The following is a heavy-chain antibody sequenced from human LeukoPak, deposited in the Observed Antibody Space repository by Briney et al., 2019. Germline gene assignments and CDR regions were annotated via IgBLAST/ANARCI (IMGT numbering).Heavy chain of an antibody. CDR2: IYYSGST. Sequence: SETLSLTCTVPGGSISSGDYYWSWIRQPPGKGLEWIGYIYYSGSTYYNPSLKSRVTISVDTSKNQFSLKLSSVTVADTAVYYCARARSNTFDYWGQGTLVTVSS. J-gene: IGHJ4*02. CDR1: GGSISSGDYY. CDR3: ARARSNTFDY. D-gene: IGHD2/OR15-2a*01. V-gene: IGHV4-30-4*01.